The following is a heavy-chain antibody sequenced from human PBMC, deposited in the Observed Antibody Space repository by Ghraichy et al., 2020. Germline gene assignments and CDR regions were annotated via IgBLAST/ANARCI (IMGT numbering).Heavy chain of an antibody. CDR3: ARFGCSSTSCNWFDP. V-gene: IGHV4-59*01. CDR2: IYYSGNT. J-gene: IGHJ5*02. D-gene: IGHD2-2*01. Sequence: GSLSLTCTVSGGSISSNYWSWIRQPPGKGLEWIGYIYYSGNTEYNPSLKSRVTISVDTSKTQFSLKLRSVTAADTAVYYCARFGCSSTSCNWFDPWGQGTLVIVSS. CDR1: GGSISSNY.